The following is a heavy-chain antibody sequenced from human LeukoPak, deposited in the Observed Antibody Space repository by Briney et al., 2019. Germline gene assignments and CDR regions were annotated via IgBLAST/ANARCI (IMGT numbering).Heavy chain of an antibody. V-gene: IGHV4-4*07. CDR1: GGSISGYY. D-gene: IGHD3-22*01. CDR3: ARDGTHYYDSSGSSDAFDI. Sequence: SETLPLTCTVSGGSISGYYWSWIRQPAGKGLEWIGRIYTSGSTNYNPSLKSRVTMSVDTSKNQFSLKLSSVTAADTAVYYCARDGTHYYDSSGSSDAFDIWGQGTMVTVSS. CDR2: IYTSGST. J-gene: IGHJ3*02.